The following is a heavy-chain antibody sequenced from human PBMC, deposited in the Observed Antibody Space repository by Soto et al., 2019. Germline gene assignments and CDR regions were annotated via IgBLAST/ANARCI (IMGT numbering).Heavy chain of an antibody. V-gene: IGHV4-34*01. J-gene: IGHJ5*02. Sequence: SETLSLTCAVYGGSFSGYYWSWIRQPPGKGLEWIGEINHSGSTNYNPSLKSRVTISVDTSKNQFSLKLSSVTAADTAVYYCAVFVLGAPDNGFDPWGQGTLVT. D-gene: IGHD3-10*01. CDR3: AVFVLGAPDNGFDP. CDR1: GGSFSGYY. CDR2: INHSGST.